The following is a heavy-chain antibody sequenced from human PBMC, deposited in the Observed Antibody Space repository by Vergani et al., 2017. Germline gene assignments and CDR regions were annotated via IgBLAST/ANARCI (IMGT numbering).Heavy chain of an antibody. D-gene: IGHD5-24*01. CDR2: ISSSGSTI. J-gene: IGHJ4*02. CDR1: GFTFSSYE. Sequence: EVQLVESGGGLVQPGGSLRLSCAASGFTFSSYEMNWVRQAPGKGLEWVSYISSSGSTIYYADSVKGRFTISRDNAKNSLYLQMNSLRAEDTAVYYCARGKDGYSFWNKFDYWGQGTLVTVSS. V-gene: IGHV3-48*03. CDR3: ARGKDGYSFWNKFDY.